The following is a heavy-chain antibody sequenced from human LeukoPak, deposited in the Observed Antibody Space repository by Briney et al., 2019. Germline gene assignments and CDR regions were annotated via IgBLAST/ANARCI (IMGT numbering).Heavy chain of an antibody. D-gene: IGHD6-13*01. J-gene: IGHJ6*03. CDR3: ARYSASYAMDV. CDR2: IYYSGSS. Sequence: SETLSLTCNVSGGSISGYHWSWIRQPPGKGLEWLGYIYYSGSSNYNPSLKSRVTISADTSKNQFSLKLSSVTAADTAVYYCARYSASYAMDVWGKGTTVTVSS. CDR1: GGSISGYH. V-gene: IGHV4-59*01.